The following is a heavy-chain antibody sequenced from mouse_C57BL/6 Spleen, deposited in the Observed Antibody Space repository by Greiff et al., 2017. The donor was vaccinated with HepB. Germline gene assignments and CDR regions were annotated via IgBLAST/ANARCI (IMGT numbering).Heavy chain of an antibody. CDR3: ARGSNGPHFDY. J-gene: IGHJ2*01. CDR2: IYPRSGNT. V-gene: IGHV1-81*01. Sequence: VKLQQSGAELARPGASVKLSCKASGYTFTSYGISWVKQRTGQGLEWIGEIYPRSGNTYYNEKFKGKATLTADKSSSTAYMELRSLTSEDSAVYFCARGSNGPHFDYWGQGTTLTVSS. D-gene: IGHD1-1*01. CDR1: GYTFTSYG.